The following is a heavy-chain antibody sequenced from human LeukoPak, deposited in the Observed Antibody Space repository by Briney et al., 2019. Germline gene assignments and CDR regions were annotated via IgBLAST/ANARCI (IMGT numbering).Heavy chain of an antibody. CDR3: GRSSGYSWFDP. Sequence: PGGSLRLSCAASGFTFSSYVMHWVRQAPGKGLEWVAIISYDGSNEYYADSVKGRFTISRDIAKNSLYLQMNSLRAEDTAVYYCGRSSGYSWFDPWGQGTLVTVSS. V-gene: IGHV3-30*04. J-gene: IGHJ5*02. D-gene: IGHD6-19*01. CDR2: ISYDGSNE. CDR1: GFTFSSYV.